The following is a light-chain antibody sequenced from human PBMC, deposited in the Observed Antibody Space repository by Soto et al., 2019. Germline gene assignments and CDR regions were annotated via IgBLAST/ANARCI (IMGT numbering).Light chain of an antibody. V-gene: IGLV2-11*01. CDR1: SSDVGGYNY. CDR2: DVS. J-gene: IGLJ1*01. Sequence: QSVLTQPRSVCGSPGQSVTISCTGTSSDVGGYNYVSWYQQHPGKAPKLMIYDVSKRPSGVPDRFSGSKSGNTASLTISGLQAEDEADYYCCSYSGSAYVFGPGTKVTVL. CDR3: CSYSGSAYV.